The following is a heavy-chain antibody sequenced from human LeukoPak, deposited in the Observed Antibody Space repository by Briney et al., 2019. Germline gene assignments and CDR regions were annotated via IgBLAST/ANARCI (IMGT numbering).Heavy chain of an antibody. Sequence: SETLSLTCTVSGYSISSGYYWGWIRQPPGKGLEWIGSIYHSGSTYYNPSLKSRVTISVDTSKNQFSLKLSSVTAADTAVYYCAGVVPPTPYYMDVWGKGTTVTVSS. J-gene: IGHJ6*03. CDR2: IYHSGST. CDR3: AGVVPPTPYYMDV. D-gene: IGHD4/OR15-4a*01. CDR1: GYSISSGYY. V-gene: IGHV4-38-2*02.